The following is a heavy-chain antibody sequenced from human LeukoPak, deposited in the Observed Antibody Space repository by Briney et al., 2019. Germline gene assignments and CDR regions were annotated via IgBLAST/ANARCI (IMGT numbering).Heavy chain of an antibody. D-gene: IGHD5-12*01. CDR3: AREARHNTVATIFRWFDP. Sequence: GGSLSLSCAASGFPFRRNTMHCVRQARGRGLEWLSSISTTGTTIYYADSVRGRFTISRDNAKNSLYLQMNSLRAEDTAVYFCAREARHNTVATIFRWFDPWGQGTLVTVS. CDR2: ISTTGTTI. CDR1: GFPFRRNT. J-gene: IGHJ5*02. V-gene: IGHV3-48*04.